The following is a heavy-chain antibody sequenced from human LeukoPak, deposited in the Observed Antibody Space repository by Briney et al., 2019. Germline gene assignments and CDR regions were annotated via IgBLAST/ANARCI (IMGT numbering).Heavy chain of an antibody. D-gene: IGHD1-26*01. V-gene: IGHV3-7*01. CDR3: ARDKLVGDSYFEY. CDR2: LKQDGSVI. CDR1: GFTFSNYC. Sequence: GGSLRLSCAASGFTFSNYCMSWVRQAPGKGLEWVANLKQDGSVIWYVDSVKGRFTISRDNAKNSLYLQMNSLRAEDTAVYYCARDKLVGDSYFEYWGQGTLVTVSS. J-gene: IGHJ4*02.